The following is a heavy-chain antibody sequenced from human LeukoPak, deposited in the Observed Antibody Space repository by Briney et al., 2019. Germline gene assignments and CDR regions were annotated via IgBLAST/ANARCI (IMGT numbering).Heavy chain of an antibody. J-gene: IGHJ5*01. CDR3: AKDREEVLWFGELTNWFDS. D-gene: IGHD3-10*01. Sequence: GGSLRLSCAASGFTFSSYAMNWVRQAPGKGLEWVSVISGTGGRTYYADSVKGRFTISRDNSKNTLYLQMNSLRAEDTAVYYCAKDREEVLWFGELTNWFDSWGQGTLVTVSS. CDR2: ISGTGGRT. CDR1: GFTFSSYA. V-gene: IGHV3-23*01.